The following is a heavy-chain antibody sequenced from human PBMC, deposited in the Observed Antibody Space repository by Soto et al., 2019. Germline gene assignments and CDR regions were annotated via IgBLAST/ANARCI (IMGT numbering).Heavy chain of an antibody. Sequence: GGSLRLSCAASGFTFSSYAMSWVRQAPGKGLEWVSAISGSGGSTYYADSVKGRFTISRDNSKNTLYLQMNSLRAEDTAVYYCAKDLNSSWYYYYYYGMDVWGQGTKVTVSS. CDR3: AKDLNSSWYYYYYYGMDV. CDR1: GFTFSSYA. J-gene: IGHJ6*02. CDR2: ISGSGGST. V-gene: IGHV3-23*01. D-gene: IGHD6-13*01.